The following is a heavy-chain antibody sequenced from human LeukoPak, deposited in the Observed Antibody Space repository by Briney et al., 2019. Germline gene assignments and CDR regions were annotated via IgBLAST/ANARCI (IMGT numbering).Heavy chain of an antibody. V-gene: IGHV4-39*07. CDR2: IYYSGST. CDR3: ARLGDRQVLGN. J-gene: IGHJ4*02. CDR1: GGSISSSSYY. D-gene: IGHD6-6*01. Sequence: SETLSLTCTVSGGSISSSSYYWGWIRQPPGKGLEWIGSIYYSGSTYYNPSLKSRVTISVDTSKNQFSLKLSSVTAADTAVYYCARLGDRQVLGNWGQGTLVTVSS.